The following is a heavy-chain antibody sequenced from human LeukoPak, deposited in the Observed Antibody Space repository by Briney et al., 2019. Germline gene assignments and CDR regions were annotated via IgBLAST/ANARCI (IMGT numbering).Heavy chain of an antibody. CDR2: ISDDGLNT. CDR1: GFTFSSYG. J-gene: IGHJ5*02. D-gene: IGHD1-14*01. CDR3: ARRALRGQTVRGGHHLGP. V-gene: IGHV3-30*03. Sequence: GGSLRLSCAASGFTFSSYGMHWVRQAPGKGLEWVAIISDDGLNTYYSDSVKGRFTISRDDSNSALSLEMTSLRSEDTAIYYCARRALRGQTVRGGHHLGPWGLGTLVAVSS.